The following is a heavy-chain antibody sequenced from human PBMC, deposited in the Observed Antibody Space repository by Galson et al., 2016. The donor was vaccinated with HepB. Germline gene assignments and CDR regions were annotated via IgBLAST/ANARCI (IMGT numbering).Heavy chain of an antibody. D-gene: IGHD2/OR15-2a*01. J-gene: IGHJ4*02. CDR1: GFTFSQRG. V-gene: IGHV3-30*18. CDR2: DSMDGRRK. CDR3: AKRHEYCPPVGCSVDS. Sequence: SLRLSCAASGFTFSQRGMHWVRQAPGKGLEWVAADSMDGRRKFYADSVKGRFTISRDNSNNMLFLQMSSLRVEDTAVYYCAKRHEYCPPVGCSVDSWGQGTLVSVSS.